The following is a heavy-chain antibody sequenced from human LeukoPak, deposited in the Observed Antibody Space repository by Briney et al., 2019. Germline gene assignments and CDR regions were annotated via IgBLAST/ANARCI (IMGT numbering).Heavy chain of an antibody. Sequence: SETLSLTCADSGGSFIGYYWGWIRQPPGKGLEWIGSIDYSGTTYYNPSLKSRVTISVDTSKNQFSLKLSSVTAADTALYYCARRGQAAGSKGAFDYWGQGTLVTVSS. V-gene: IGHV4-39*01. CDR1: GGSFIGYY. D-gene: IGHD6-13*01. J-gene: IGHJ4*02. CDR2: IDYSGTT. CDR3: ARRGQAAGSKGAFDY.